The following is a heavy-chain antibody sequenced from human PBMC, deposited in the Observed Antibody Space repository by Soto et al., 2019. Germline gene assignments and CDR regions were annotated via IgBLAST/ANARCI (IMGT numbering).Heavy chain of an antibody. CDR2: ISSSSSYI. CDR1: SFTFSSYG. V-gene: IGHV3-21*01. Sequence: EFMRLSCAACSFTFSSYGMNGVRQAPGKGLEWVSSISSSSSYIYYADSVKGRFTISRDNAKNSLYLQMNSLRAEDTAVYYSPRDQTSDDAFDIWGQGTMVTVPS. J-gene: IGHJ3*02. D-gene: IGHD6-6*01. CDR3: PRDQTSDDAFDI.